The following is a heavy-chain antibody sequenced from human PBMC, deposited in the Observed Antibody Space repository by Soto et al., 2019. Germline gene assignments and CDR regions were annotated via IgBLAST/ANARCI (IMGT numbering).Heavy chain of an antibody. CDR1: GFTVSTYG. V-gene: IGHV3-30*03. J-gene: IGHJ4*02. CDR3: TGEVASGY. CDR2: ISRDGGTK. D-gene: IGHD2-8*02. Sequence: QVQLVESGGGVVQPGRSLRLSCAVSGFTVSTYGMHWVRQAPGKGLEWVAVISRDGGTKYYADSVKGRFTISRDNCRNRLFLEMNSLRGDDMAVYYCTGEVASGYWGQGTLVTVSS.